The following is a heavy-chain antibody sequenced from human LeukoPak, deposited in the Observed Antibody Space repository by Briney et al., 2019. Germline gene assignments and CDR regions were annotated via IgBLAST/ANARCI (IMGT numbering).Heavy chain of an antibody. CDR1: GGSISSGGYY. CDR2: IYYSGST. V-gene: IGHV4-31*03. Sequence: PSQTLSLTCTVSGGSISSGGYYWSWIRQHPGKGLEWIGYIYYSGSTYYNPSLKSRVTIPVDTSKNQFSLKLSSVTAADTAVYYCARHYRVCSSTSCYPTNWFDPWGQGTLVTVSS. D-gene: IGHD2-2*01. CDR3: ARHYRVCSSTSCYPTNWFDP. J-gene: IGHJ5*02.